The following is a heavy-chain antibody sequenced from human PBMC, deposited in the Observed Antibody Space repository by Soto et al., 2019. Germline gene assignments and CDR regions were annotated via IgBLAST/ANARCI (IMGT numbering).Heavy chain of an antibody. J-gene: IGHJ6*02. CDR1: GYSFTTYW. CDR3: ATREIGCSSTSCYNNYYYGLDV. V-gene: IGHV5-10-1*01. Sequence: PGESLKISCKGSGYSFTTYWINWVRQMPGKGLEWMGRIDPSDSYTNYSPSFQGHVTFSADKSISTAYVQWSSLKASDTAIYYCATREIGCSSTSCYNNYYYGLDVCGQGTTLTVSS. CDR2: IDPSDSYT. D-gene: IGHD2-2*02.